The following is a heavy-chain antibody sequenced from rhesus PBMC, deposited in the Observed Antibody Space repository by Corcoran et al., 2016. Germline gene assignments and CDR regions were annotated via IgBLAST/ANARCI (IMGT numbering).Heavy chain of an antibody. CDR3: ATGGY. J-gene: IGHJ4*01. V-gene: IGHV1-111*02. Sequence: EVQLVQSGAEVKKPGASVKISCKASGYTFTDYYLHWMRQAPGKGLEWMGRVDPEDGEAKHAQKFQDRVTSTADTSTDTAYMELSSLRSEDTAVYYCATGGYWGQGVLVTVSS. CDR2: VDPEDGEA. CDR1: GYTFTDYY.